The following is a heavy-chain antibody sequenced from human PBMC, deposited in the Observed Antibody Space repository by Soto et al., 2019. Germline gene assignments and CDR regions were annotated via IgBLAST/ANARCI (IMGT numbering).Heavy chain of an antibody. Sequence: GGSLRLSCAASGFNLSNYAMSWVRQAPGKGLEWVSLISATGGGTYYADSVKGRFTISRDNSHNTLYLQVHSLTAEDTAVYYCAKDRRAGGNSAFYFDFWGQGAQVTVSS. CDR1: GFNLSNYA. CDR3: AKDRRAGGNSAFYFDF. D-gene: IGHD3-16*01. CDR2: ISATGGGT. J-gene: IGHJ4*02. V-gene: IGHV3-23*01.